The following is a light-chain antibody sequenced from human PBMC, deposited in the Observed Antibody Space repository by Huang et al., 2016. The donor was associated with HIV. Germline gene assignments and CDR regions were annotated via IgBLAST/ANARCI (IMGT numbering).Light chain of an antibody. CDR3: QQYNSFPWT. J-gene: IGKJ1*01. CDR2: EES. V-gene: IGKV1-5*03. Sequence: DIQMTQSSSTLSASVGDRVTIACRASQSISTWLAWYQQKPGRAPNLLIYEESTLESGVPSRFSGGGSGTDFTLTISSLQPDDFATYYCQQYNSFPWTFGQGTKVEV. CDR1: QSISTW.